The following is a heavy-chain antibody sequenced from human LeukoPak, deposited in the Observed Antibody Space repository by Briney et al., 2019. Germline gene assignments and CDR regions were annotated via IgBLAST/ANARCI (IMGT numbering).Heavy chain of an antibody. V-gene: IGHV3-23*01. J-gene: IGHJ2*01. CDR2: ISGSGGST. D-gene: IGHD3-10*01. CDR3: AKGPLLWFGEFHWYFDL. Sequence: PGGSLRLSCAASGFTFSSYAMSWVRQAPGKGLEWVSAISGSGGSTYYADSVKGRFTISRDNSKNTLYLQMNSLRAEDTAVYYCAKGPLLWFGEFHWYFDLWGRGTLVTVSS. CDR1: GFTFSSYA.